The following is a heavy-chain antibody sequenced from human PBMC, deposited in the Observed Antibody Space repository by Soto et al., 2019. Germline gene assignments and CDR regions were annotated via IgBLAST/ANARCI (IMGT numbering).Heavy chain of an antibody. CDR1: GFTFSVYW. D-gene: IGHD3-16*02. J-gene: IGHJ4*02. V-gene: IGHV3-7*04. CDR2: VKQDGSEE. CDR3: ARGAFPTWGSYPLDY. Sequence: EVQLVESGGGLVQPGGSLRLSCVASGFTFSVYWMTWVRQAPGQGLEWVANVKQDGSEENYVDSVKGRFTISRDNAKNSVYLQMTSLRAEDTALYYCARGAFPTWGSYPLDYWGQGTLVTVSS.